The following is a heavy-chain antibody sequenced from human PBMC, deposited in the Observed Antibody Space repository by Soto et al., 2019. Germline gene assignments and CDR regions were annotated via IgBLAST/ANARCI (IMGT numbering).Heavy chain of an antibody. CDR3: ANDKGAQFDWYFDP. V-gene: IGHV4-31*03. CDR1: SDSINGGSYY. J-gene: IGHJ2*01. Sequence: QVQLQESGPGLVQPSQTLSLTCSVSSDSINGGSYYWNWLRQFPGNGLEWIGYTSYSGTTNYTPSLNSRATISVDPSKNAFSLRLTSVTAADTAVYYCANDKGAQFDWYFDPWGRGTLVTVS. CDR2: TSYSGTT. D-gene: IGHD1-1*01.